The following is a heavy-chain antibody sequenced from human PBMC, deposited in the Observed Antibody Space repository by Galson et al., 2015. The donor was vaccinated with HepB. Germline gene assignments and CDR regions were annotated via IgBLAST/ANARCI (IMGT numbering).Heavy chain of an antibody. CDR3: ARGKGGEWIQLWVFDY. J-gene: IGHJ4*02. D-gene: IGHD5-18*01. CDR1: GYTFTGYY. CDR2: INPNSGGT. V-gene: IGHV1-2*04. Sequence: SVKVSCKASGYTFTGYYMHWVRQAPGQGLEWMGWINPNSGGTNYAQKFQGWVTMTRDTSISTAYMELSRLRSDDTAVYYCARGKGGEWIQLWVFDYWGQGTLVTVSS.